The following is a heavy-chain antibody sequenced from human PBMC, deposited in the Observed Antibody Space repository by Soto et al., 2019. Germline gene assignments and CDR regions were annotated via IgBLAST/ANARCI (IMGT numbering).Heavy chain of an antibody. Sequence: QVQLVQSGAEVKKPGASVKVSCKATGDTFTGYYMHWVRQAPGQGLEWMGWINPDSGGTNYAQKLQGRVTMTTDTSIRTAYMELNRLTSDDTAVYYCASVYSSRWYWCDPWGQGTLVTVSS. CDR1: GDTFTGYY. V-gene: IGHV1-2*02. D-gene: IGHD6-13*01. CDR3: ASVYSSRWYWCDP. J-gene: IGHJ5*02. CDR2: INPDSGGT.